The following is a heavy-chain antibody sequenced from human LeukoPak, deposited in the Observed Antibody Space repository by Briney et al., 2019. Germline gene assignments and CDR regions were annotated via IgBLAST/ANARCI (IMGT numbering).Heavy chain of an antibody. CDR1: GFTFSRYG. CDR3: ARGSSSWGKGDY. CDR2: ISSSSSTI. V-gene: IGHV3-48*02. J-gene: IGHJ4*02. Sequence: GGSLRLSCAASGFTFSRYGMNWVRQAPGKGLEWVSYISSSSSTIYYADSVKSRFTISRDNAKNSLYLQMSSLRDEDTAVYYCARGSSSWGKGDYWGQGTLVTVSS. D-gene: IGHD6-13*01.